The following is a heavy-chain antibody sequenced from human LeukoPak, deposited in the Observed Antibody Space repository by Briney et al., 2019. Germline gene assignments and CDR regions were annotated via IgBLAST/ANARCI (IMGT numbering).Heavy chain of an antibody. D-gene: IGHD3-10*01. CDR1: GYTFTSYG. J-gene: IGHJ5*02. CDR2: ISAYNGNT. Sequence: ASVKVSCKASGYTFTSYGISWVRQAPGQGHEWMGWISAYNGNTNYAQKLQGRVTMTTDTSTSTAYMELRSLRSDDTAAYYCARDILWFGEFSPNNWFDPWGQGTLVTVSS. V-gene: IGHV1-18*01. CDR3: ARDILWFGEFSPNNWFDP.